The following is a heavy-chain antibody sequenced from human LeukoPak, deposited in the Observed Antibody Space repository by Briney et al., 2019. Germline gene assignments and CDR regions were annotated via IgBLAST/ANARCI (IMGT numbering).Heavy chain of an antibody. CDR1: GGSFSGYY. V-gene: IGHV4-34*01. CDR3: ARGTSVLRYFDWSLY. D-gene: IGHD3-9*01. Sequence: SETLSLTCAVYGGSFSGYYWSWIRQPPGKGLEWIGEINHSGSTNYNPSLKSRVTISVDTSKNQFSLKLSSVTAADTAVYYCARGTSVLRYFDWSLYWGQGTLVTVSS. J-gene: IGHJ4*02. CDR2: INHSGST.